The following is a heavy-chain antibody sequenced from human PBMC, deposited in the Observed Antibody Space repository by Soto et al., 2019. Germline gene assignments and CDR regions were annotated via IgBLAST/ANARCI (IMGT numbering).Heavy chain of an antibody. J-gene: IGHJ4*02. Sequence: VRSLRLYCPPSGLTFSTYEMDWVRQTPGKGLEWLANINQDGSEKNYVDSVKGRFTISRDNAQNTLYLQMHSLTAEDSALYYCSRYLDSWGQGTLVTDSS. CDR3: SRYLDS. V-gene: IGHV3-7*01. CDR1: GLTFSTYE. CDR2: INQDGSEK.